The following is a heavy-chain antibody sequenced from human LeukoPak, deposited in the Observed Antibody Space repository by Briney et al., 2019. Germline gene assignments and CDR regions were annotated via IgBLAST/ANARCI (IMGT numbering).Heavy chain of an antibody. CDR3: ARHEKDASLDHALDI. V-gene: IGHV4-59*08. J-gene: IGHJ3*02. D-gene: IGHD3/OR15-3a*01. CDR1: GGSISSYY. Sequence: SETLSLTCTVSGGSISSYYWSWIRQPPGKGLEWVGYIYYSGSTSYNPHLKSRVTILVDTSKTQFSLKLSSVTAADTAVYYCARHEKDASLDHALDIWGQGTMVTVSS. CDR2: IYYSGST.